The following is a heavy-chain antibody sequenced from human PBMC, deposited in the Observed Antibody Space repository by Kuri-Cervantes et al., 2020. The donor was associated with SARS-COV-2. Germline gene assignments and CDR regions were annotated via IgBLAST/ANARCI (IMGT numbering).Heavy chain of an antibody. V-gene: IGHV3-43D*04. D-gene: IGHD4-23*01. J-gene: IGHJ6*03. CDR3: AKDGGRARFDYYYYYYMDV. Sequence: GESLKISCAASGFTFDDYAMHWVRQAPGEGLEWVSLISWDGGSTYYADSVKGRFTISRDNSKNSLYLQMNSLRAEDTALYYCAKDGGRARFDYYYYYYMDVWGKGTTVTVSS. CDR2: ISWDGGST. CDR1: GFTFDDYA.